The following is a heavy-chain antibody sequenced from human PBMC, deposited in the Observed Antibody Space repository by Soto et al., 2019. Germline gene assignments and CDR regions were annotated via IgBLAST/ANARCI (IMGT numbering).Heavy chain of an antibody. CDR1: GGTFSSYA. Sequence: SVKVSCKASGGTFSSYAISWVRQAPGQGLEWMGGIIPIFGTANYAQKFQGRVTITADESTSTAYMELSSLRSEDTAVYYCARGLPSSIAARLDIWGQGTMVTVSS. CDR2: IIPIFGTA. CDR3: ARGLPSSIAARLDI. V-gene: IGHV1-69*13. D-gene: IGHD6-6*01. J-gene: IGHJ3*02.